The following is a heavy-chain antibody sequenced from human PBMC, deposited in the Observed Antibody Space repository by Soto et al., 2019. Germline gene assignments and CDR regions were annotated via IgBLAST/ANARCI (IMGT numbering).Heavy chain of an antibody. J-gene: IGHJ3*02. CDR1: GGSISSGGYY. D-gene: IGHD5-18*01. V-gene: IGHV4-31*03. CDR3: ARDFLDTAMVTLGWGAFDI. Sequence: QVQLQESGPGLVKPSQTLSLTCTVSGGSISSGGYYWSWIRQHPGKGLEWIGYIYYSGSTYYNPSLKSRVTISVDTSKNQFSLKLSSVTAADTAVYYCARDFLDTAMVTLGWGAFDIWGQGTMVTVSS. CDR2: IYYSGST.